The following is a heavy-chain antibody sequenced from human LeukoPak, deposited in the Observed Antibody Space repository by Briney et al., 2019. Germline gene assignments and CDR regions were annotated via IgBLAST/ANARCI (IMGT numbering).Heavy chain of an antibody. CDR3: GREGVVASDFDY. V-gene: IGHV1-2*02. CDR1: VYTFTGYY. Sequence: PSVKVSCKSSVYTFTGYYFHWVRQPPGQGLEWMGLIYPYYGGVTNYAQHLQGRVTMTRDTSINTAFLGVGWLTAADTAFYYCGREGVVASDFDYWGQGTLVTVSS. J-gene: IGHJ4*02. CDR2: IYPYYGGVT. D-gene: IGHD2-2*01.